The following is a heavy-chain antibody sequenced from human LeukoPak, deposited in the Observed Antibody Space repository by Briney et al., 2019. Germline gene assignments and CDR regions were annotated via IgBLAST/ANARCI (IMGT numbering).Heavy chain of an antibody. D-gene: IGHD6-13*01. Sequence: GGSLRLSCAASGVTFRGHWMSWVRQAPGKGLEWVANIKPDGSERRYVDSVKGRFTTSRDDAKNSVYLQMNSLRVEDMAVYYCARERWTASGYYFDYWGQGTLVTVSS. CDR3: ARERWTASGYYFDY. CDR1: GVTFRGHW. CDR2: IKPDGSER. J-gene: IGHJ4*02. V-gene: IGHV3-7*01.